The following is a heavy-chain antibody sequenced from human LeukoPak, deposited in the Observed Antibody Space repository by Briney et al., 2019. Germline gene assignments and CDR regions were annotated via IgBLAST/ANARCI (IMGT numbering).Heavy chain of an antibody. V-gene: IGHV4-39*01. CDR2: IHYSGST. D-gene: IGHD6-19*01. CDR3: ARLKNSIVVTGNFDY. Sequence: SETLSLTCTVSGGSISSSSYHWGWIRQPPGKGLEWIGNIHYSGSTYYNPSLKSRVTISVDTSKSQFSLKLSSVTAADTAVYYCARLKNSIVVTGNFDYWGQGTLVTVSS. J-gene: IGHJ4*02. CDR1: GGSISSSSYH.